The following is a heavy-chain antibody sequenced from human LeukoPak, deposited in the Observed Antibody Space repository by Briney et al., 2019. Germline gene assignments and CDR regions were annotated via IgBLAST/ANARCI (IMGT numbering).Heavy chain of an antibody. J-gene: IGHJ4*02. Sequence: GASVKVSCKASGYTFTGYYMHWVRQAPGQGLEWMGWINPNSGGTNYAQKFQGRVTVTRDTSISTAYMELSRLRSDDTAVYYCARDGGGSYTPYYFDYWGQGTLVTVSS. CDR1: GYTFTGYY. CDR2: INPNSGGT. V-gene: IGHV1-2*02. CDR3: ARDGGGSYTPYYFDY. D-gene: IGHD1-26*01.